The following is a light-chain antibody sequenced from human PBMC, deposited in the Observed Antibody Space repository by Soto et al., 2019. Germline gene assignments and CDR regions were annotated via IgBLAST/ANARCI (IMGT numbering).Light chain of an antibody. CDR1: QCVSSN. J-gene: IGKJ5*01. Sequence: EIVMTQSPTTLSVSPGEGATLSCRASQCVSSNLAWYQQKPGQAPRLLIYGASTRATGTPDRFSGSGSGTDFTLTISRLQPEDFAVYYCQQYDSPPTTFGQGTRLEI. V-gene: IGKV3D-15*01. CDR2: GAS. CDR3: QQYDSPPTT.